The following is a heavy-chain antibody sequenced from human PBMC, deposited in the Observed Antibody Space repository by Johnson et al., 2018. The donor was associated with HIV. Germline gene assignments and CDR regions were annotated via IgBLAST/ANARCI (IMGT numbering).Heavy chain of an antibody. CDR3: ATPRYSGIREPGFHI. CDR2: IKSKTDAGTT. D-gene: IGHD1-26*01. Sequence: VQLVESGGGVVQPGGSLRLSCAASGFTFTSAWMSWVHQTPGKGLVWVGRIKSKTDAGTTDYAAPVKGRFTISRDDSKKTLYLQMTSLKTEDTAVYYCATPRYSGIREPGFHIWGQGTMVTVSS. CDR1: GFTFTSAW. J-gene: IGHJ3*02. V-gene: IGHV3-15*05.